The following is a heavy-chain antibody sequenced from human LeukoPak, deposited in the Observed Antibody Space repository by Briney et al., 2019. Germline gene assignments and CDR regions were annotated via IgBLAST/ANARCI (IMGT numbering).Heavy chain of an antibody. CDR2: IYHSGST. CDR3: ARGPYGSSWSLDY. V-gene: IGHV4-38-2*02. CDR1: GYSISSGYY. D-gene: IGHD6-13*01. Sequence: SETLSLTCTVSGYSISSGYYWGWIRQPPGKGLEWIGSIYHSGSTYYNPSLKSRVTISVDTSKNQFSLKLSSVTAADTAVYYCARGPYGSSWSLDYWGQGTLVNVSS. J-gene: IGHJ4*02.